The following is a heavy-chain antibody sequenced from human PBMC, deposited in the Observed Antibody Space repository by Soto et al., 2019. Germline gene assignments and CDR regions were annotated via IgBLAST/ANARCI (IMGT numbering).Heavy chain of an antibody. Sequence: EVQRLESGGGLVHPGGSLRLSCAASGFTFSSYAMTWVRQAPGKGLEWVSVITGGVGVTYYADSVKGGFTISRDNSKNTLYLQMNSLRAEETAVYHCAKFQGETFNQWYLNYWGQGTLVTVSS. D-gene: IGHD3-16*01. V-gene: IGHV3-23*01. J-gene: IGHJ4*02. CDR3: AKFQGETFNQWYLNY. CDR1: GFTFSSYA. CDR2: ITGGVGVT.